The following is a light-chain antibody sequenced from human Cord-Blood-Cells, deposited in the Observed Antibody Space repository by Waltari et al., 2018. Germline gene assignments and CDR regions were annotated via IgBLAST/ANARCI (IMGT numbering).Light chain of an antibody. CDR2: AAS. V-gene: IGKV1-39*01. CDR1: QSIRSY. CDR3: QQSYSTPIT. Sequence: DIQMNHSPSSLPASVGDRVTITCRASQSIRSYLNWYQQKPGKAPKLLIYAASSLQSGVPSRFSGSGSGTDFTLTISSLQPEDFATYYCQQSYSTPITFGQGTRLEIK. J-gene: IGKJ5*01.